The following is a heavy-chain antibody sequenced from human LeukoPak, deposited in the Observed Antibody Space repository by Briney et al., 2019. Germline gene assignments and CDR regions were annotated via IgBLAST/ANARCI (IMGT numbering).Heavy chain of an antibody. J-gene: IGHJ5*02. CDR1: GFTFSTYW. V-gene: IGHV3-74*01. D-gene: IGHD4-17*01. CDR3: ARDTVTTSWINWFDP. Sequence: GGSLRLSCAASGFTFSTYWMHWVRQAPGKGLVWVSRIKSDGSTNYADSVKGRFTISRDNAKNTLSLQMNSLRPEDTGVYYCARDTVTTSWINWFDPWGQGTLVTVSS. CDR2: IKSDGST.